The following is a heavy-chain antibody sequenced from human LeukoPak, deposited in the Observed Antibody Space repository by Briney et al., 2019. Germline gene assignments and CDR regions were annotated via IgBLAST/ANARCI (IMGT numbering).Heavy chain of an antibody. J-gene: IGHJ5*02. CDR1: GYTFTGYY. V-gene: IGHV1-2*02. D-gene: IGHD3-10*01. CDR2: INPNSGGT. Sequence: ASVKVSCKASGYTFTGYYMHWVRQAPGQGLEWMGWINPNSGGTNYAQKFQGRVTMTRDTSISTAYMELSRLRSDDTAVYYCARVPRDYYGSGSYSNWFDPWGQGTLVTVSS. CDR3: ARVPRDYYGSGSYSNWFDP.